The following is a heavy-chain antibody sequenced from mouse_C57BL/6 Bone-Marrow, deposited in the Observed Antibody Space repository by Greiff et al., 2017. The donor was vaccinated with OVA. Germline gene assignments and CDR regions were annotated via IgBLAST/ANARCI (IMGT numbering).Heavy chain of an antibody. D-gene: IGHD3-2*02. CDR3: AISPSRQLRFVN. J-gene: IGHJ4*01. CDR1: GYTFTSYW. Sequence: QVQLKQPGAELVKPGASVKVSCKASGYTFTSYWMHWVKQRPGQGLEWIGRIHPSDSDTNYNQKFKGKATLTVDKSSSTAYMQLSSLTSEDSAVYDCAISPSRQLRFVNWGQGTSVTVSS. CDR2: IHPSDSDT. V-gene: IGHV1-74*01.